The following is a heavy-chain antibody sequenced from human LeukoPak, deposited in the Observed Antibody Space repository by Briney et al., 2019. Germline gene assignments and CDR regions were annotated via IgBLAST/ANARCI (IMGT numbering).Heavy chain of an antibody. Sequence: PSETLSLSCTVSGYSISSGYYWGWIRQSPGKGLEWIGSIYQSGSTYYNPSLKSRVTISVDTSKNQFSLKLSSVTAADTAVYYCARESHLISGYSYGYDYWGQGTLVTVSS. CDR1: GYSISSGYY. J-gene: IGHJ4*02. CDR2: IYQSGST. V-gene: IGHV4-38-2*02. D-gene: IGHD5-18*01. CDR3: ARESHLISGYSYGYDY.